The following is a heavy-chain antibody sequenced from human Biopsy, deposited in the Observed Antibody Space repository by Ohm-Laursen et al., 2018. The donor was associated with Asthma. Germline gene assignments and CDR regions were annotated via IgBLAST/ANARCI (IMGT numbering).Heavy chain of an antibody. J-gene: IGHJ6*02. D-gene: IGHD6-19*01. Sequence: VASVKVPCKISGYSLTDLSMHWVRQAPGQGLEWQGGIMTVFGTTNYAPKFQGRVTITADESTSTAYMEVTSLRSEDTAIYYCARCQVGYSSGWSLLLKKIYYSGMDVWGQGTAVTVSS. CDR1: GYSLTDLS. CDR3: ARCQVGYSSGWSLLLKKIYYSGMDV. V-gene: IGHV1-69*13. CDR2: IMTVFGTT.